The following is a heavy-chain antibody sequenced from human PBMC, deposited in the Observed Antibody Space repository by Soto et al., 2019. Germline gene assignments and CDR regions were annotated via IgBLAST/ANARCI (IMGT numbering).Heavy chain of an antibody. D-gene: IGHD2-21*01. CDR3: ARSSGLIDYYYYMDV. V-gene: IGHV1-69*02. J-gene: IGHJ6*03. CDR2: IIPILGIA. CDR1: GGTFSSYT. Sequence: SVKVSCKASGGTFSSYTISWVRQAPGQGLEWMGRIIPILGIANYAQKFQGRVTITADKSTSTAYMELISLRSEDTAVYYCARSSGLIDYYYYMDVWGKGTTVTVSS.